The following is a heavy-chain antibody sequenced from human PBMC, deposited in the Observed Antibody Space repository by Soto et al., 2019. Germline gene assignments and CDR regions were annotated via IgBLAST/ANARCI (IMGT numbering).Heavy chain of an antibody. CDR2: ISAYNGNT. Sequence: ASVKVSCKASGYTFTSYGISLVRQAPGQGLEWMGWISAYNGNTNYAQKLQGRVTMTTDTSTSTAYMELRSPRSDDTAVYYCARDQLRYFDRPSVPHFAYWGQGTLVTVSS. V-gene: IGHV1-18*01. D-gene: IGHD3-9*01. CDR3: ARDQLRYFDRPSVPHFAY. J-gene: IGHJ4*02. CDR1: GYTFTSYG.